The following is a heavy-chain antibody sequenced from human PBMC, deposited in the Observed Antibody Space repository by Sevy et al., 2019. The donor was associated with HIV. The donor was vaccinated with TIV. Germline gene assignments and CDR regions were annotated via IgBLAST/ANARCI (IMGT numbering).Heavy chain of an antibody. CDR2: IYTSGST. CDR3: ARGYIAAAGTHWFDP. Sequence: SETLSLTCTVSGGSISSGSYYWSWIRQPAGKGLEWIGRIYTSGSTNYNPSLKSRVTISVDTSKNQFSLKLSSVTAADTAVYYCARGYIAAAGTHWFDPWGQGTLVTVSS. J-gene: IGHJ5*02. D-gene: IGHD6-13*01. CDR1: GGSISSGSYY. V-gene: IGHV4-61*02.